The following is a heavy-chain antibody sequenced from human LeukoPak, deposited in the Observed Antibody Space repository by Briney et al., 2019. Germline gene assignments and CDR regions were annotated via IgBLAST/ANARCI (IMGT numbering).Heavy chain of an antibody. J-gene: IGHJ4*02. CDR1: SGSISSSSYY. V-gene: IGHV4-39*07. CDR3: ASGQYYFDY. CDR2: INHSGST. Sequence: KPSETLSLTCTISSGSISSSSYYWGWIRQPPGKGLEWIGEINHSGSTKYNPSLKSRVTISVDTSNNQFSLNVSSVTAADTAVYYCASGQYYFDYWGQGTLVTVSS.